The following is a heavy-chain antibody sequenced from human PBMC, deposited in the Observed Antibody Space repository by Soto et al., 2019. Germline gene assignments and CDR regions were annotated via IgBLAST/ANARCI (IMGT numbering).Heavy chain of an antibody. CDR3: ARDLLLNWFDP. J-gene: IGHJ5*02. Sequence: SETLSLTCAVSGGSISSGGYSWSWIRQPPGKGLEWIGYIYHSGSTYYNPSLKSRVTISVDRSKNQFSLKLSSVTAADTAVYYCARDLLLNWFDPWGQGTLVTVSS. CDR2: IYHSGST. CDR1: GGSISSGGYS. V-gene: IGHV4-30-2*01.